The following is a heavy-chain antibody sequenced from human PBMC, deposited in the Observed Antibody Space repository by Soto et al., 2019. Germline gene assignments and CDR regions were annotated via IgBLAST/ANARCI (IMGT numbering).Heavy chain of an antibody. V-gene: IGHV4-59*08. CDR1: GGSISSYY. Sequence: SETLSLTCTVSGGSISSYYWSWIRQPPGKGLEWIGYIYYSGSTNYNPSLKSRVTISVDTSKNQFSLKLSSVTAADTAVYYCARRNGYDMDYWGQGTLVTVSS. J-gene: IGHJ4*02. CDR3: ARRNGYDMDY. CDR2: IYYSGST. D-gene: IGHD5-12*01.